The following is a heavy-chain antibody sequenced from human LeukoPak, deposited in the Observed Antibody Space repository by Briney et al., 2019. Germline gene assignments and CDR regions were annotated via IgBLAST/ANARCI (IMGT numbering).Heavy chain of an antibody. V-gene: IGHV3-30-3*01. Sequence: PGGSLRLSCAASRFTFSSYAMHWVRQAPGKGLEWVAVISYDGSNKYYADSVKGRFTISRDNSKNTLYLQMNSLRAEDTAVYYCARAPADIVVVPAAPSDYWGQGTLVTVSS. CDR2: ISYDGSNK. J-gene: IGHJ4*02. CDR1: RFTFSSYA. CDR3: ARAPADIVVVPAAPSDY. D-gene: IGHD2-2*01.